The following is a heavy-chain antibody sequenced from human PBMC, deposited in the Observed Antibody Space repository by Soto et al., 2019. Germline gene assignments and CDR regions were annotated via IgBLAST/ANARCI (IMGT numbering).Heavy chain of an antibody. CDR3: AREVGGSYDILTGYYRDYYGMDV. CDR1: GGTISSYA. CDR2: IIPIFGTA. V-gene: IGHV1-69*13. Sequence: SSLKVSCKASGGTISSYAISWVRQAPGQGLEWMGGIIPIFGTANYAQKFQGRVTITADESTSTAYMELSSLRSEDTAVYYCAREVGGSYDILTGYYRDYYGMDVWGQGTTVTVSS. J-gene: IGHJ6*02. D-gene: IGHD3-9*01.